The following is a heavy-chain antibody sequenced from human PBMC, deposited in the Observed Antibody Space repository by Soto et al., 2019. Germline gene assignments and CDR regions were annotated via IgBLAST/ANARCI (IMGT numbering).Heavy chain of an antibody. Sequence: PSETLSLTCTVSGGSISSGDYYWSWIRQHPGKGLEWIGYIYYSGSTYYNPSLKSRVTISVDTSKNQFSLKLSSVTAADTAVYYCARSTRHYDILTGYYPYYFDYWGQGTLVTVSS. V-gene: IGHV4-31*03. CDR3: ARSTRHYDILTGYYPYYFDY. D-gene: IGHD3-9*01. CDR1: GGSISSGDYY. J-gene: IGHJ4*02. CDR2: IYYSGST.